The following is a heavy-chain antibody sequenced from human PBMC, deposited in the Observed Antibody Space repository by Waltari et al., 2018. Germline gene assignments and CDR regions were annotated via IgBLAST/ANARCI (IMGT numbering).Heavy chain of an antibody. Sequence: QVQLQESGPRLVKPSETLSLTCTVSGDSISDYYWSWIRQPAGKGLEWIGRIDPSGTTNYNPSLKSRGTMSGDTSKNQFSLRLRSVTVADTAVYYCAREFDSSGYYYRAAWGQGALVTVSS. J-gene: IGHJ5*02. CDR2: IDPSGTT. CDR1: GDSISDYY. V-gene: IGHV4-4*07. CDR3: AREFDSSGYYYRAA. D-gene: IGHD3-22*01.